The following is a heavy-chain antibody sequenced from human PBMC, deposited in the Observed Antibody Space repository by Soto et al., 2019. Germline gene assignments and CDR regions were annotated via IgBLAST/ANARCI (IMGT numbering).Heavy chain of an antibody. CDR2: ISSSGSTI. J-gene: IGHJ3*02. V-gene: IGHV3-48*03. D-gene: IGHD7-27*01. Sequence: GGSLRLSCAASGFTFSSYEMNWVRQAPGKGLEWVSYISSSGSTIYYADSVKCRFNIYRDKAKKSLYLQMIRLRAEDSAFYYCSRGMTWGSVAFDIWGQGPLVTVSS. CDR3: SRGMTWGSVAFDI. CDR1: GFTFSSYE.